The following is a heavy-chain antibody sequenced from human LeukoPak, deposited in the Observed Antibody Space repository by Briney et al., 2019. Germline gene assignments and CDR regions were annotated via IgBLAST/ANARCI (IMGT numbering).Heavy chain of an antibody. Sequence: GGSLRLSCAASGFTLSTYWMSWVRQAPGKGLEWVANIKQDGSEIYYVDSVKGRFTISRDNAKNSLYLQMNSLGAEDTAVYYCARDKVVGATIFDYWGQGTLVTVSS. CDR2: IKQDGSEI. CDR3: ARDKVVGATIFDY. J-gene: IGHJ4*02. V-gene: IGHV3-7*03. D-gene: IGHD1-26*01. CDR1: GFTLSTYW.